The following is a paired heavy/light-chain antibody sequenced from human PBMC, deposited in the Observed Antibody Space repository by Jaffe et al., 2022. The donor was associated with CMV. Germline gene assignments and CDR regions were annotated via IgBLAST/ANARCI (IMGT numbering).Light chain of an antibody. CDR2: AAS. V-gene: IGKV1-8*01. J-gene: IGKJ1*01. CDR1: QGISSY. Sequence: AIRITQSPSSLSASTGDRVTITCRASQGISSYLAWYQQKPGKAPKLLIYAASTLQSGVPSRFSGSGSGTDFTLTISCLQSEDFATYYCQQYYSYPPTFGQGTKVEIK. CDR3: QQYYSYPPT.
Heavy chain of an antibody. J-gene: IGHJ6*03. CDR3: ARHNPPDNYYGSGSLYYYYMDV. D-gene: IGHD3-10*01. CDR1: GGSISSSSYY. CDR2: IYYSGST. Sequence: QLQLQESGPGLVKPSETLSLTCTVSGGSISSSSYYWGWIRQPPGKGLEWIGSIYYSGSTYYNPSLKSRVTISVDTSKNQFSLKLSSVTAADTAVYYCARHNPPDNYYGSGSLYYYYMDVWGKGTTVTVSS. V-gene: IGHV4-39*01.